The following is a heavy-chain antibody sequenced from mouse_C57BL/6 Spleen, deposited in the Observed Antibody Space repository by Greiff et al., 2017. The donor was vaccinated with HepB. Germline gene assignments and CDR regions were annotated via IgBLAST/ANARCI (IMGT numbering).Heavy chain of an antibody. Sequence: VQLQQSGPELVKPGASVKMSCKASGYTFTDYNMHWVKQSHGKSLEWIGYINPNNGGTSYNQKFKGKATLTVNKSSSTAYMELRRRTSEDSAVYYCARYYGSRNWYFDVWGTGTTVTVSS. CDR1: GYTFTDYN. CDR2: INPNNGGT. D-gene: IGHD1-1*01. V-gene: IGHV1-22*01. CDR3: ARYYGSRNWYFDV. J-gene: IGHJ1*03.